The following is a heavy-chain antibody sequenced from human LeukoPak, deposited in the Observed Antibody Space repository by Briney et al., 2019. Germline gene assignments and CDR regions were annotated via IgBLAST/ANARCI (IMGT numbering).Heavy chain of an antibody. D-gene: IGHD3-10*01. CDR3: ARFGGFDY. Sequence: PGGSLRLSCAASGFTFNNYVMSCVRQAPGKGLEWVSGISGSGASKVYADSVRGRFTISRDNSKNTLYLQMNSLGAADTAVYYCARFGGFDYWGQGTLVTVSS. J-gene: IGHJ4*02. V-gene: IGHV3-23*01. CDR2: ISGSGASK. CDR1: GFTFNNYV.